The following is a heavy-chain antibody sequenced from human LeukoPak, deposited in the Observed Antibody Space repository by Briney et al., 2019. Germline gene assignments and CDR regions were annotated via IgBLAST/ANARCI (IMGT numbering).Heavy chain of an antibody. D-gene: IGHD5-18*01. Sequence: SETLSLTCAVYGESFSGYYYYWTWIRQPPGKGLEWIGVIKHIGGTNYNASLRSRVTISADTSKNQFSLRLTSVTAADTAVYYCARLAIRGSNYGFDYWGQGTLVTVSS. J-gene: IGHJ4*02. V-gene: IGHV4-34*01. CDR1: GESFSGYY. CDR2: IKHIGGT. CDR3: ARLAIRGSNYGFDY.